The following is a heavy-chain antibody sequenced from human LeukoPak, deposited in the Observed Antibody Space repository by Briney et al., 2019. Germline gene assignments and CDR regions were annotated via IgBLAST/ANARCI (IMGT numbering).Heavy chain of an antibody. D-gene: IGHD4-17*01. CDR1: GFTFDDYA. Sequence: QPGGSLRLSCAASGFTFDDYAMHWVRQAPGKGLEWVSGISWNSGSIGYADSVKGRFTISRDNAKNSLYLQMNSLRAEDTALYYCAKTTVTHPEYWYFDLWGCGTLVTVSS. J-gene: IGHJ2*01. V-gene: IGHV3-9*01. CDR2: ISWNSGSI. CDR3: AKTTVTHPEYWYFDL.